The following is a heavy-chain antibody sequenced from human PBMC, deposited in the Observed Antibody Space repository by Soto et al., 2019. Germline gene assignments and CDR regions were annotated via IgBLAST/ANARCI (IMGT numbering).Heavy chain of an antibody. Sequence: EVQLVESGGGLVQPGGSLRLSCAASGFTFRTSWMYWVRQPPGKGLVWVSRINADGSTTTYADSVKGRFTISRDNAKNTLFMQMDSLRAEDMGVYYCARGNYGPDYWGQGTLVTVSS. CDR2: INADGSTT. CDR3: ARGNYGPDY. CDR1: GFTFRTSW. J-gene: IGHJ4*02. D-gene: IGHD3-10*01. V-gene: IGHV3-74*03.